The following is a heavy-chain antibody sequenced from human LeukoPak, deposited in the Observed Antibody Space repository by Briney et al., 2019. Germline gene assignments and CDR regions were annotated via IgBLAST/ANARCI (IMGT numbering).Heavy chain of an antibody. CDR1: GGSINSGGYS. CDR2: IYHSGST. D-gene: IGHD5-18*01. Sequence: RPSETLSLTCAVSGGSINSGGYSWSWIRQPPGKGLEWIGYIYHSGSTYYNPSLKSRVTISVDRSKNQFSLKLSSVTAADTAVYYCARGGYSYGYPRNFDYWGQGTLVTVSS. CDR3: ARGGYSYGYPRNFDY. V-gene: IGHV4-30-2*01. J-gene: IGHJ4*02.